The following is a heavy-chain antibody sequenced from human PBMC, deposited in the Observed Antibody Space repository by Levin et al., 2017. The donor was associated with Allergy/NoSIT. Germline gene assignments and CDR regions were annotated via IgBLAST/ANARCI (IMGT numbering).Heavy chain of an antibody. V-gene: IGHV3-48*03. CDR2: ISSRDNTK. CDR1: GFTFSNYE. J-gene: IGHJ4*02. CDR3: AKGFDE. Sequence: GGSLRLSCVTSGFTFSNYEMNWVRQAPGKGLEWVSYISSRDNTKYYADSVKGRFTISRDNAKNSLYLQMNSLRAEDRAVYYCAKGFDEWGQGTLFTVSS.